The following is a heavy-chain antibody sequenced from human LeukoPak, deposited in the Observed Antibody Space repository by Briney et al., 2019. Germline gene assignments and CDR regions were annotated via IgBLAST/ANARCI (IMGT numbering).Heavy chain of an antibody. D-gene: IGHD3-3*01. V-gene: IGHV3-23*01. Sequence: PGGSLRLSCAASGFTFSSYSMSWVRQAPGKGLEWVSAISGSGGSTYYAYSVKGRFTISRDNSKNTLYLQMNSLRAEDTAVYYCAKEDTYDFESGYSLPVDWGQGTLVTVYS. CDR1: GFTFSSYS. CDR2: ISGSGGST. J-gene: IGHJ4*02. CDR3: AKEDTYDFESGYSLPVD.